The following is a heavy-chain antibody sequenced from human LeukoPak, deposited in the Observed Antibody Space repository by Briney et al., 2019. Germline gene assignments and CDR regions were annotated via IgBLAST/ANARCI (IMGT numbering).Heavy chain of an antibody. V-gene: IGHV6-1*01. Sequence: SQTLSLTCALSGDILSSNSAAWNWLRQSPSRGREWLARTYYRSNMYNDSGADVKRRITNSPDTAKNQFSLQLNSVPPEDTGGYYCARDLGRKGSSSSGWYVPQTYYYYYGMDVWGQGTTVTVSS. J-gene: IGHJ6*02. CDR3: ARDLGRKGSSSSGWYVPQTYYYYYGMDV. CDR1: GDILSSNSAA. CDR2: TYYRSNMYN. D-gene: IGHD6-19*01.